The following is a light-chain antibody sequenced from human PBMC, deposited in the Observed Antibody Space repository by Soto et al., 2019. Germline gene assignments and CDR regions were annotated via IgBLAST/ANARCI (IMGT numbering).Light chain of an antibody. CDR2: GAS. V-gene: IGKV3-15*01. CDR1: QSVSSN. J-gene: IGKJ1*01. Sequence: EIVMTQSXATLSXSPGERATLSCRASQSVSSNLAWYQQKPGQAPRLLIYGASTRATGIPARXXXXXXXXXXXXXXSSLQSEDFAVYYCQQYNNWPPMTFGQGTKVEXK. CDR3: QQYNNWPPMT.